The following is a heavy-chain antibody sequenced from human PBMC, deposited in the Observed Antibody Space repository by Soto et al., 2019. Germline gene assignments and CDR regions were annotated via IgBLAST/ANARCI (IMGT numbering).Heavy chain of an antibody. CDR1: GYTFNSNG. J-gene: IGHJ4*02. D-gene: IGHD3-10*01. Sequence: ASVKVSCKASGYTFNSNGISWVRQAPGQGIEWMGWISAYNGNTNYAQKLQSRVTMTTDTSTSTAYMEVRSLRSDDTAVYYCARDLSSQAVRGDFDYWGQGTLVTVSS. CDR2: ISAYNGNT. V-gene: IGHV1-18*04. CDR3: ARDLSSQAVRGDFDY.